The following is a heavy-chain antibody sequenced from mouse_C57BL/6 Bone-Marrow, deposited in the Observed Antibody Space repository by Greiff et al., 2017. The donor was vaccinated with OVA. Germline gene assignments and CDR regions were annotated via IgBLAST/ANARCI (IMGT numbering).Heavy chain of an antibody. CDR1: GYTFTSYW. Sequence: QVQLQQSGAELVKPGASVKLSCKASGYTFTSYWMQWVKQRPGQGLEWIGEIDPSDSYTNYNQKFKGKATLTVDTSSSTAYMQLSSLTSEDSAVYYCARILLRFFDYWGQGTTLTVSS. V-gene: IGHV1-50*01. CDR2: IDPSDSYT. CDR3: ARILLRFFDY. J-gene: IGHJ2*01. D-gene: IGHD1-1*01.